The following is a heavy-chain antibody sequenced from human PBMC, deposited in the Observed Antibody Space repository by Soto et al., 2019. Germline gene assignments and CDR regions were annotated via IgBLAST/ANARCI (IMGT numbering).Heavy chain of an antibody. CDR2: IRSSSSSI. CDR3: ARDHYGSGSYPDPFDY. J-gene: IGHJ4*02. Sequence: ESGGGLVQPGGSLRLSCAASGFTFSSYSMNWVRQAPGKGLEWVSYIRSSSSSIYYADSVKGRFTISRDNAKNSLYLQMNSLRDEDTAVYYCARDHYGSGSYPDPFDYWGQGTLVTVSS. D-gene: IGHD3-10*01. V-gene: IGHV3-48*02. CDR1: GFTFSSYS.